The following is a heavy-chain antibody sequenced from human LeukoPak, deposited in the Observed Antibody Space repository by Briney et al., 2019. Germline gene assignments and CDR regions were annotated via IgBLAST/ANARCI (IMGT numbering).Heavy chain of an antibody. Sequence: ASVKVSCKASGYTFTSYAMHWVRQAPGQRLEWMGWINAGNGNTKYSQKFQGRVTITRDTSASTAYMELSSLRSEDTAVYYCAREVLRCSGGSCYSGWFDPWGQGTLVTVSS. CDR3: AREVLRCSGGSCYSGWFDP. J-gene: IGHJ5*02. CDR1: GYTFTSYA. CDR2: INAGNGNT. D-gene: IGHD2-15*01. V-gene: IGHV1-3*01.